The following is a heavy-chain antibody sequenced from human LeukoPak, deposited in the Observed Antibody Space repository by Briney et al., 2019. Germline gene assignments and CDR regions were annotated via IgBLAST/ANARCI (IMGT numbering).Heavy chain of an antibody. CDR3: ARGGRITIFGVTFGGAFDI. Sequence: GGSLRLSCAASGFTVSSNYMSWVRQAPGQGLEWVSVIYSGGSTYYADSVKGRFTISRDNSKNTLYLQMNSLRAEDTAVYYCARGGRITIFGVTFGGAFDIWGQGTMVTVSS. CDR2: IYSGGST. D-gene: IGHD3-3*01. V-gene: IGHV3-53*01. CDR1: GFTVSSNY. J-gene: IGHJ3*02.